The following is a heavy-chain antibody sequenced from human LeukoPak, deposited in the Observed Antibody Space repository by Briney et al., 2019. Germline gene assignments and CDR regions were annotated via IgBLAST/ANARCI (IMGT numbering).Heavy chain of an antibody. Sequence: ASVKVSCKASVGTFSSYAISWVRQAPGQGLEWMGRIIPIFGTANYAQKFQGRVTITTDESTSTAYMELSSLRSEDTAVYYCARDEGIAVAGLCGQGTLVTVSS. J-gene: IGHJ4*02. V-gene: IGHV1-69*05. CDR1: VGTFSSYA. D-gene: IGHD6-19*01. CDR3: ARDEGIAVAGL. CDR2: IIPIFGTA.